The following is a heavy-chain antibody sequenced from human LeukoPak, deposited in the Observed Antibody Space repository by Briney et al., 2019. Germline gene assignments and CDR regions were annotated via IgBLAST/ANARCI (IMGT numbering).Heavy chain of an antibody. CDR1: GFTFSSYA. Sequence: PGGSLRLSCAASGFTFSSYAMSWVRQAPGKGLEWVSAISGSGGSTYYADSVKGRFTISRDNSKNTPYLQMNSLRAEDTAVYYCAKDPYDYSRAFDYWGQGTLVTVSS. J-gene: IGHJ4*02. D-gene: IGHD4-11*01. V-gene: IGHV3-23*01. CDR2: ISGSGGST. CDR3: AKDPYDYSRAFDY.